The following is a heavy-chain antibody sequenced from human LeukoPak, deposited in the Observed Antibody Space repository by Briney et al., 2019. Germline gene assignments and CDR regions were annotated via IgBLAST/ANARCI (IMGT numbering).Heavy chain of an antibody. Sequence: ASVKVSCKASGYTFTSYGISWVRQAPGQGLEWMGWISAYNGNTNYAQKLQGRVTMTTDTSTNTAYMELRSLRSDDTAVYYCARVSGAYGEDDAFDMWGQGTMVTVSS. V-gene: IGHV1-18*01. CDR1: GYTFTSYG. J-gene: IGHJ3*02. D-gene: IGHD4-17*01. CDR3: ARVSGAYGEDDAFDM. CDR2: ISAYNGNT.